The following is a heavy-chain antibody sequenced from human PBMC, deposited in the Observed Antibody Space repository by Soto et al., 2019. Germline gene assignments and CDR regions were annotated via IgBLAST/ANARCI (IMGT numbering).Heavy chain of an antibody. D-gene: IGHD6-19*01. J-gene: IGHJ4*02. CDR3: AKVTSNGGWFNPFDY. CDR2: LSGRGTST. V-gene: IGHV3-23*01. Sequence: EVQLLESGGGLVQPGGSLRLSCAASGFTFVNYAMNWVRQAPGKGLEWVATLSGRGTSTYYADSVKARFTISRDNSRNPLYLQMNSLRAEDTAVYYCAKVTSNGGWFNPFDYWGQGTLVTVSS. CDR1: GFTFVNYA.